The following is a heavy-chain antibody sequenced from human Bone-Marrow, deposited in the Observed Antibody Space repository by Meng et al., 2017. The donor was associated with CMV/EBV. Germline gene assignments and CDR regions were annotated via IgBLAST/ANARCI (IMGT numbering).Heavy chain of an antibody. J-gene: IGHJ3*01. CDR2: ITWDGDFT. CDR1: GFNFKDYA. D-gene: IGHD3-10*01. CDR3: VKVLGYGSGTYYAFDV. V-gene: IGHV3-43D*04. Sequence: GFNFKDYAMDWVRQAPGKGLDWVSLITWDGDFTHYADSVKGRFTISRDNGRDSLYLQMNSLKPEDTALYYCVKVLGYGSGTYYAFDVWGQGTMVTVSS.